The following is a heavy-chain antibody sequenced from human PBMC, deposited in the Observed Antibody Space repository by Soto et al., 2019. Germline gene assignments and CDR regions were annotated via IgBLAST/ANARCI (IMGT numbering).Heavy chain of an antibody. CDR1: GYTFTSYA. V-gene: IGHV1-3*01. CDR2: INAGNGNT. J-gene: IGHJ6*02. CDR3: ARTPPYCSGGSCYALRPYYGMDV. Sequence: ASVKVSCKASGYTFTSYAMHWVRQAPGQRLEWMGWINAGNGNTKYSQKFQGRVTITRDTSASTAYMELSSLRSEDTAVYYCARTPPYCSGGSCYALRPYYGMDVWGQGTTVTVSS. D-gene: IGHD2-15*01.